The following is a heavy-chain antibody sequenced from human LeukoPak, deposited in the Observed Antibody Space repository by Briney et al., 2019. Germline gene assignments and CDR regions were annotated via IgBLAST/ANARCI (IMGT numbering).Heavy chain of an antibody. CDR2: VYHSGST. D-gene: IGHD6-19*01. Sequence: SETLSLTCAVSGGSISSNKWWSWVRQPPGKGLEWIGEVYHSGSTNYNQSLKSRVTISVGKSKNQFSLKMSSVTAADTAIYYCASRDYSSGWYAYWGQGTLVTVSS. V-gene: IGHV4-4*02. CDR1: GGSISSNKW. CDR3: ASRDYSSGWYAY. J-gene: IGHJ4*02.